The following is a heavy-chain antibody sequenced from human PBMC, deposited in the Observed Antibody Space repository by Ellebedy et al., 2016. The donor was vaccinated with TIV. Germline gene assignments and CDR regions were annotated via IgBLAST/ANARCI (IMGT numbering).Heavy chain of an antibody. CDR2: IYPSGST. CDR1: GGSISSDGYS. Sequence: MPSETLSLTCAVSGGSISSDGYSWNWMRQPPGKGLEWIGYIYPSGSTNYNAFLQSRLTMSVDTSTTPFSLKLISVTAADSAVYYGARARGSCYFDYWGQGALVTVSS. V-gene: IGHV4-30-2*01. D-gene: IGHD2-15*01. CDR3: ARARGSCYFDY. J-gene: IGHJ4*02.